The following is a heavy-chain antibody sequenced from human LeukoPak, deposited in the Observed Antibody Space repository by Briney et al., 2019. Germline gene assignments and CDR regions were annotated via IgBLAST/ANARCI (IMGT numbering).Heavy chain of an antibody. CDR3: ATGYSSSWSLK. Sequence: GGSLRLSCAASGFTFRNSAMHWVRQAPGKDLEWVAVISLDGTNKYYADSVKGRFTISRDDSKNTLYLQMNSLRAEDTAVYYCATGYSSSWSLKWGQGTLVTVS. CDR2: ISLDGTNK. D-gene: IGHD6-13*01. V-gene: IGHV3-30*04. CDR1: GFTFRNSA. J-gene: IGHJ4*02.